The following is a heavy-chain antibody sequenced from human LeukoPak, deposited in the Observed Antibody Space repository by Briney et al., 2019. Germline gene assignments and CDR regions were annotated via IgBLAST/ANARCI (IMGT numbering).Heavy chain of an antibody. V-gene: IGHV1-2*02. Sequence: ASVKVSCKASGYTFTSYAMNWVRQAPGQGLEWMGWINPNSGGTNYAQKFQGRVTMTRDTSISTAYMELSRLRSDDAAVYCCARVPFKDGYNDGGYWGQGTLVTVSS. CDR2: INPNSGGT. J-gene: IGHJ4*02. D-gene: IGHD5-24*01. CDR3: ARVPFKDGYNDGGY. CDR1: GYTFTSYA.